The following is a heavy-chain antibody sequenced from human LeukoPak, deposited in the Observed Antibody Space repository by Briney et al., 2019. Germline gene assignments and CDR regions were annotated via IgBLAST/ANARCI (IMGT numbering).Heavy chain of an antibody. CDR2: INHSGST. CDR1: GGSFSGYY. V-gene: IGHV4-34*01. Sequence: SETLSLTCAVYGGSFSGYYWSWIRQPPGKGLEWIGEINHSGSTNYNPSLKSRVTISVDTSKNQFSLKLSSVTAADTAVYYCGRVRSYGGYFDYWGQGTLVTVSS. J-gene: IGHJ4*02. D-gene: IGHD5-18*01. CDR3: GRVRSYGGYFDY.